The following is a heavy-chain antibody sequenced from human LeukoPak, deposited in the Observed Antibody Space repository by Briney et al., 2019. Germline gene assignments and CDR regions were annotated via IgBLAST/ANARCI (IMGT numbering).Heavy chain of an antibody. J-gene: IGHJ4*02. Sequence: SVKVSCKASGGTFSSFAISWVRQAPGQGLEWMGGIIPIFGTANYAQKFQGRVTITADESTSTAYMELSSLRSEDTAVYYCAREEDCSGGSCYSSFDYWGQGTLVTVSS. CDR3: AREEDCSGGSCYSSFDY. D-gene: IGHD2-15*01. CDR2: IIPIFGTA. CDR1: GGTFSSFA. V-gene: IGHV1-69*01.